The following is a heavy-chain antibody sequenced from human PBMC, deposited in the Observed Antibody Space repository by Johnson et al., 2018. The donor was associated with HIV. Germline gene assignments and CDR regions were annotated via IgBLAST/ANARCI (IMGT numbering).Heavy chain of an antibody. D-gene: IGHD4-11*01. J-gene: IGHJ3*02. CDR2: ISSSGSTI. CDR1: GFTFDDYA. Sequence: QVQLVESGGGVVQPGGSLRFSCAASGFTFDDYAMSWVRQAPGKGLAWVSYISSSGSTIYYADSVKGRFTISRDNAKNSLYLQMKSLRAEDTAVYYCARIRTVEVQSLGIDDAVDIWGQGTMVTVS. CDR3: ARIRTVEVQSLGIDDAVDI. V-gene: IGHV3-11*04.